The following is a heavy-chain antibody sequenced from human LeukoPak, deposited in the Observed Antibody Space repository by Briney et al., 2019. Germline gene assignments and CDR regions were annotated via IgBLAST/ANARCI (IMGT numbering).Heavy chain of an antibody. Sequence: HSGGSLRLSCAASGFTVSSNYMSWVRQAPGKGLEWVSVIYSGGSTYYADSVKGRFTISRGNSKNTLYLQMNSLRAEDTAVYYCATDIAAAGNFDYWGQGTLVTVSS. J-gene: IGHJ4*02. CDR1: GFTVSSNY. D-gene: IGHD6-13*01. CDR3: ATDIAAAGNFDY. V-gene: IGHV3-53*01. CDR2: IYSGGST.